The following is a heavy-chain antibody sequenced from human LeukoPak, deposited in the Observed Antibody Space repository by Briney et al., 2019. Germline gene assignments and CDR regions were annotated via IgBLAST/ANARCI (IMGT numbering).Heavy chain of an antibody. CDR2: ISSSSSTM. CDR3: ATDRGGYFDL. J-gene: IGHJ4*02. CDR1: GFTFSTCR. D-gene: IGHD2-15*01. V-gene: IGHV3-48*01. Sequence: GGSLRLSCAASGFTFSTCRMNWVRQAPGKGLEWVSDISSSSSTMYYADSVKGRFTISRDNAKNSLYLQMNSLRAEDTAVYYCATDRGGYFDLWGQGTLVTVSS.